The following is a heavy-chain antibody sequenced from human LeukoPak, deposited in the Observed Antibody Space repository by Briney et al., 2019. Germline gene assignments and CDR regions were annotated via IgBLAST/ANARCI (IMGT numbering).Heavy chain of an antibody. CDR2: ISDTGGRT. D-gene: IGHD3-22*01. J-gene: IGHJ4*02. CDR1: GITLSNYG. CDR3: AKRGVVIRVILVGFHKEAYYFDS. Sequence: GGSLRLSCAVSGITLSNYGMTWVRQAPGKGLEWVAGISDTGGRTNYADSVKGRFTISRDNPKNTLYLQMNSLRAEDTAVYFCAKRGVVIRVILVGFHKEAYYFDSWGQGALVTVSS. V-gene: IGHV3-23*01.